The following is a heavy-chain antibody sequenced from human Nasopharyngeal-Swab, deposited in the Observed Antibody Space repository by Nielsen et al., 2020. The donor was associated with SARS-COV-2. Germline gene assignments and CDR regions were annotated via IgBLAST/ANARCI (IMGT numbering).Heavy chain of an antibody. CDR3: AKGVGYGDTGCFDE. D-gene: IGHD4-17*01. J-gene: IGHJ4*02. V-gene: IGHV3-23*01. Sequence: GESLKISCVASGFTYSTYAMNWVRQAPGKGLEWVLGISGSGGNTYYADSVKGRFTISRDNSMETLYLQMNSLRVEDTAVYYCAKGVGYGDTGCFDEWGQGTLVSASS. CDR2: ISGSGGNT. CDR1: GFTYSTYA.